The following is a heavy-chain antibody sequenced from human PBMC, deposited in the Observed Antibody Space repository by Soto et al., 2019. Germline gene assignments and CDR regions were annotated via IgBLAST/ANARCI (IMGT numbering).Heavy chain of an antibody. CDR2: ISANDVGT. V-gene: IGHV3-23*01. CDR3: AKAKNDYNWDNRPPFDY. D-gene: IGHD1-20*01. J-gene: IGHJ4*02. Sequence: WGSLRLSCEASGFTLRNYAITWSRHSPVKGLEWVSLISANDVGTYYAESVKTRFTISTDQSRNTVYLQMDSLRADDTAIYYCAKAKNDYNWDNRPPFDYWGQGTLVTVSS. CDR1: GFTLRNYA.